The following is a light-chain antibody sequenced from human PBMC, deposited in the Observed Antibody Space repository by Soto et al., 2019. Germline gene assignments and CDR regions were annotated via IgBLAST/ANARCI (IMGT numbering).Light chain of an antibody. J-gene: IGKJ2*01. Sequence: DIQMTQSPSTLSASVGDRVTITCRASQSISTWLAWYQQKPGKAPKLLIYKASSLRNGVPSRFSGSGSGTEFTLTIYSLQPDDFASYYCQQYNGYPQTFGQGNKLAIK. CDR2: KAS. CDR1: QSISTW. V-gene: IGKV1-5*03. CDR3: QQYNGYPQT.